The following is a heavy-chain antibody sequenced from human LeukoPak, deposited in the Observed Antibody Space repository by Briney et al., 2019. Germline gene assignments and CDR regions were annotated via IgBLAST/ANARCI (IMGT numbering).Heavy chain of an antibody. CDR1: GFTFSSYA. CDR3: AKNVARVVQGDY. CDR2: TSGGGDST. D-gene: IGHD2-21*01. Sequence: PGGSLRLSCAASGFTFSSYAMSWVRQAPGKGLEWVSATSGGGDSTYYADSVRGRFTISRDNSKNTLYLQMNSLRAEDTALYYCAKNVARVVQGDYWGPGTLVTVSS. J-gene: IGHJ4*02. V-gene: IGHV3-23*01.